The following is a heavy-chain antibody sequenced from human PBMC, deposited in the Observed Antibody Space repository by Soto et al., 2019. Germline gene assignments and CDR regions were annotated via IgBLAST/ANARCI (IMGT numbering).Heavy chain of an antibody. CDR1: GGTFSSYA. CDR3: GRGGGGGQQLVLAGLGYFDY. V-gene: IGHV1-69*01. J-gene: IGHJ4*02. CDR2: IIPIFGTA. D-gene: IGHD6-13*01. Sequence: QVQLVQSGAEVKKPGSSVKVSCKASGGTFSSYAISWVRQAPGQGLEWMGGIIPIFGTANYAQKFQGRVTITADESTSKAYVEVSSLRSEDTAVYYCGRGGGGGQQLVLAGLGYFDYWGQGTLVTVSS.